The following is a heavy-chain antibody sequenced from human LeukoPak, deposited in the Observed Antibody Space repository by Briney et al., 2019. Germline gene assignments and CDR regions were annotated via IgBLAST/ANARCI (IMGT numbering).Heavy chain of an antibody. Sequence: GGSLRLSCAASGFTFSSYTMSWVRQAPGKGLEWVSAISGSGGSTYYADSVKGRFTISRDNSKNTLYLQMNSLRAEDTAVYYCAKDPYYYGSGSPLAYWGQGTLVTVSS. D-gene: IGHD3-10*01. CDR2: ISGSGGST. CDR3: AKDPYYYGSGSPLAY. CDR1: GFTFSSYT. J-gene: IGHJ4*02. V-gene: IGHV3-23*01.